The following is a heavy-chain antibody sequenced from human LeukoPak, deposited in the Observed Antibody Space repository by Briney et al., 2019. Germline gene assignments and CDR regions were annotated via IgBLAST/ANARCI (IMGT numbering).Heavy chain of an antibody. CDR2: ISGSGGST. Sequence: GGSLRVSCADSGFTFSRYAMSSVRQTPEKGLEWVSAISGSGGSTYYADSVKGRFTISRDNSKNTLYLQMNSLRAEDTAVYYCAKDRDHYGDPMWFDPWGQGTLVTVSS. J-gene: IGHJ5*02. V-gene: IGHV3-23*01. CDR3: AKDRDHYGDPMWFDP. CDR1: GFTFSRYA. D-gene: IGHD4-17*01.